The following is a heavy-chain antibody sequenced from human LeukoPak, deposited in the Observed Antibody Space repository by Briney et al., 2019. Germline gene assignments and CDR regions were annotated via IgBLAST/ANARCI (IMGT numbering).Heavy chain of an antibody. Sequence: SQTLSLTCAISGDSVSNNNAAWNWIRQSPSRGLEWLGRTYYRSKWYTDSAVSVNSRMTINPDTSKNQFSLQLTSVTPEDSAVYYCARGNSGVAVARFDYWGQGTLVTVSS. J-gene: IGHJ4*02. CDR2: TYYRSKWYT. V-gene: IGHV6-1*01. D-gene: IGHD6-19*01. CDR3: ARGNSGVAVARFDY. CDR1: GDSVSNNNAA.